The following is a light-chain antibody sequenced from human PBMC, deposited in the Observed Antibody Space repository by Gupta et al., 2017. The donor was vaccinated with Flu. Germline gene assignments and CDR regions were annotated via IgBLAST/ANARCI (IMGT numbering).Light chain of an antibody. CDR2: EDS. Sequence: SYVLTQPPSVSVAPGQTSRITCGGSNIGSKRVHWFQQKPGQAPVLVVSEDSDRPSGIPERFSGSNSGNTATLTIRRVEGGDEADYSGQVWDSSRAHVVFGGGTKLTVL. V-gene: IGLV3-21*02. CDR3: QVWDSSRAHVV. CDR1: NIGSKR. J-gene: IGLJ3*02.